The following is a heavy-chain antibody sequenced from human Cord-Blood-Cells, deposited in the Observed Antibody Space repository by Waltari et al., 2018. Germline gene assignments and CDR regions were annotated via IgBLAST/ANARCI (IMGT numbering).Heavy chain of an antibody. CDR1: GGSFSGYS. CDR3: ARNYDFWSGYVYY. CDR2: INHSGST. V-gene: IGHV4-34*01. J-gene: IGHJ4*02. Sequence: QVQLQQWGAGLLKPSETQSLTCAVYGGSFSGYSWSWIRQPPGKGLEWIGEINHSGSTNYNPSLKSRVTISVDTSKNQFSLKLSSVTAADTAVYYCARNYDFWSGYVYYWGQGTLVTVSS. D-gene: IGHD3-3*01.